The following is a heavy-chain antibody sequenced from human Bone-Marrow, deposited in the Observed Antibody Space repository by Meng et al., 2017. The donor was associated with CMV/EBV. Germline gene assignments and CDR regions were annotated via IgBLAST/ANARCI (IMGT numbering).Heavy chain of an antibody. J-gene: IGHJ4*02. Sequence: ASVKVSCKASGGTFSSYAISWVRQAPGQGLEWMGWINPNSGGTNYAQKFQGRVTMTRDTSISTVYKELNRLRSDDTAVYYSAVEMYKVGDYWCQGPLVTVSS. V-gene: IGHV1-2*02. CDR2: INPNSGGT. CDR3: AVEMYKVGDY. D-gene: IGHD5-24*01. CDR1: GGTFSSYA.